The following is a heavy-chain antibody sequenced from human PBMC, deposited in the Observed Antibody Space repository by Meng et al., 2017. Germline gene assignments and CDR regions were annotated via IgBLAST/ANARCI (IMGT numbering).Heavy chain of an antibody. J-gene: IGHJ4*02. CDR1: GGSFSGYY. CDR3: ARGVRSKIQQLIPGRPTYVDL. D-gene: IGHD6-13*01. Sequence: QLQQWGEGWLKHSDTLSLPCAVYGGSFSGYYWTWIRQPPGRGLEWIGEISHSGTTNYNPSLTSRVTISLDTSKSQFSLKLTSVTGADTAVYFCARGVRSKIQQLIPGRPTYVDLWSQGNLVTVSS. CDR2: ISHSGTT. V-gene: IGHV4-34*01.